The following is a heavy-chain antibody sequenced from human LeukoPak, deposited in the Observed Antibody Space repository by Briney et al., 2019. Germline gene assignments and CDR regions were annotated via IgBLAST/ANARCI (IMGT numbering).Heavy chain of an antibody. Sequence: GGSLRLSCAASGFTFSSYGMHWVRQAPGKGLEWVAVISCDGSNKYYADSVKGRYTISRDNSKNTLYLQMNSLRAEDTAVYYCAKDGVAHCGGDCYLDYWGQGTLVTVSS. D-gene: IGHD2-21*02. J-gene: IGHJ4*02. CDR3: AKDGVAHCGGDCYLDY. CDR1: GFTFSSYG. CDR2: ISCDGSNK. V-gene: IGHV3-30*18.